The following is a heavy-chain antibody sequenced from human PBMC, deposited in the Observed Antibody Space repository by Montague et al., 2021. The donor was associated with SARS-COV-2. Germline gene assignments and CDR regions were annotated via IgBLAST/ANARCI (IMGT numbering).Heavy chain of an antibody. CDR1: GFSLSTSGIC. J-gene: IGHJ2*01. D-gene: IGHD3-10*01. CDR2: XDWDDDK. Sequence: PALVKPTQTLTLTCTFSGFSLSTSGICVSWIRQPPGKALEWLARXDWDDDKYYSTSLKTRLTISKDTSKNQVVLTMTNMDPVDTATYYCARTYGSGRGFDLWGRGTLVTVSP. CDR3: ARTYGSGRGFDL. V-gene: IGHV2-70*11.